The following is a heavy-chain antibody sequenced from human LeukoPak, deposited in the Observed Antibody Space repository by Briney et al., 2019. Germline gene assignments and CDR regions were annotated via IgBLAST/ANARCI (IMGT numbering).Heavy chain of an antibody. CDR1: GFTFSNAW. D-gene: IGHD2-2*01. Sequence: PGGSLRLSCAASGFTFSNAWMSWVRQAPGKGLEWVGRIKSKTDGATTEYAAPVKGRFTISRDDSKNTLYLQMNSLKTEDTAVYYCAKDLYVVVPAAMTIPADWGQGTLVTVSS. CDR3: AKDLYVVVPAAMTIPAD. J-gene: IGHJ4*02. CDR2: IKSKTDGATT. V-gene: IGHV3-15*01.